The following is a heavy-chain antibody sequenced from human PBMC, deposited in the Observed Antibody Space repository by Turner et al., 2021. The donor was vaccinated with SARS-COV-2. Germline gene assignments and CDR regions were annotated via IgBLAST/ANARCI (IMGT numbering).Heavy chain of an antibody. V-gene: IGHV4-39*01. Sequence: QLQLQESGPGLVKPSETLSLTCTVSGGSISSSSYYWGWIRQPPGKGLEWIGYIYYSGSTYYNPSLKSRVTISVDTSKNQFSLKLSSVTAADTAVYYCARARWLRGEIDYWGQGTLVTVSS. CDR3: ARARWLRGEIDY. CDR1: GGSISSSSYY. J-gene: IGHJ4*02. D-gene: IGHD5-12*01. CDR2: IYYSGST.